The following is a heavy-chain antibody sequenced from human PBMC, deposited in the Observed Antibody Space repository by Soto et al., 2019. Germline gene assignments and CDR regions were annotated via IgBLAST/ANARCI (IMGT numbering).Heavy chain of an antibody. CDR2: IYYSGNT. V-gene: IGHV4-30-4*01. CDR3: AREGGEPSDGLYYFDY. Sequence: SLSLTCTVSGGSTSSDNYWSWIRQPPGKGLEWIGHIYYSGNTDYNPSLKSRLAISIDTSKNQFSLKLSSVTAADTAVYFCAREGGEPSDGLYYFDYWGQGSLVTVSS. CDR1: GGSTSSDNY. D-gene: IGHD3-16*01. J-gene: IGHJ4*02.